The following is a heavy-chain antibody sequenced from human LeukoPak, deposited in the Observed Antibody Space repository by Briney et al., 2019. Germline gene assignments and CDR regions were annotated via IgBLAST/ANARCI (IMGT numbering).Heavy chain of an antibody. V-gene: IGHV4-59*08. D-gene: IGHD3-9*01. Sequence: SETLSLTCTVSGAPITRYYWSWIRQPPGKGLEWIGYIYYTGSANYNPSLKSRVSISVDTSKNQFSLRLSSVTAADTAVYYCARRYYDILTGYYFFDYWGQGTLVTVSS. CDR2: IYYTGSA. J-gene: IGHJ4*02. CDR3: ARRYYDILTGYYFFDY. CDR1: GAPITRYY.